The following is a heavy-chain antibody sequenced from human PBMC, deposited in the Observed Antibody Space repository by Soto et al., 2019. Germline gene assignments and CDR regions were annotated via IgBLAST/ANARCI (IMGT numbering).Heavy chain of an antibody. CDR3: ARGRPWELYDY. CDR2: IYYSGNT. D-gene: IGHD1-26*01. J-gene: IGHJ4*02. CDR1: GGSVNTYY. V-gene: IGHV4-59*02. Sequence: PSETLSLTCTVSGGSVNTYYWSWIRQPPGKGLEWIGYIYYSGNTNYNPSLKSRVTISVDTSKNQFSLKLSSMTAADTAVYFCARGRPWELYDYWGQGTLVTV.